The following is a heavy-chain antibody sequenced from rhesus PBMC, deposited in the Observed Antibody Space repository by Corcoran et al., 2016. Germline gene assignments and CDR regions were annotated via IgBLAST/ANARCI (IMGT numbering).Heavy chain of an antibody. J-gene: IGHJ4*01. V-gene: IGHV4-65*01. Sequence: VQLQESGPGLVKPSETLSLTCAVSGGSISSSNWWSWIRQPPGKGLEWIGYISGSSGSTYYNPSLYSRVTISTDTSKNQFSLKLSSVTAADTAVYYCASLDYWGQGVLVTVSS. CDR2: ISGSSGST. CDR3: ASLDY. CDR1: GGSISSSNW.